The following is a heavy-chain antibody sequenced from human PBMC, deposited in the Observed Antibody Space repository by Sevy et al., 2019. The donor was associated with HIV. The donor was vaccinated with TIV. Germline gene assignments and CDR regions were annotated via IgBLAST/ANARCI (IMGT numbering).Heavy chain of an antibody. CDR1: GFTFSSYA. CDR2: ISYDGRNK. CDR3: ARDTAIVVVPVAKGAFDY. Sequence: GGSLRLSCAASGFTFSSYAMHWVRQAPGKGLEWVAVISYDGRNKYYADSVKGRFTISRDNSKNTLYLQMNSLRAEDTAVYYCARDTAIVVVPVAKGAFDYWGQGTLVTVSS. D-gene: IGHD2-2*01. J-gene: IGHJ4*02. V-gene: IGHV3-30*04.